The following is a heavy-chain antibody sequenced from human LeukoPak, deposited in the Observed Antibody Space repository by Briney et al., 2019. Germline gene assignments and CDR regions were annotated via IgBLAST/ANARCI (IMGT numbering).Heavy chain of an antibody. CDR3: ARDRATMIVAVNPVGDYMDV. V-gene: IGHV4-4*07. J-gene: IGHJ6*03. Sequence: SETLSLTCTVSGGSIRSYYWSWIRQPAGKGLEWIGRIYTSGSTNYNPSLKSRVTMSVDTSKNQFSLKLSSVTAADTAVYYCARDRATMIVAVNPVGDYMDVWGKGTTVTVSS. CDR1: GGSIRSYY. CDR2: IYTSGST. D-gene: IGHD3-22*01.